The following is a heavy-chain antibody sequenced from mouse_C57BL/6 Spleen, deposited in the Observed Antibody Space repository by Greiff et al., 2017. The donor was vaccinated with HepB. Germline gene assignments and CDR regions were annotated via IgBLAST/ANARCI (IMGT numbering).Heavy chain of an antibody. J-gene: IGHJ4*01. V-gene: IGHV1-59*01. CDR1: GYTFTSYW. CDR3: ARAQATDYAMDY. D-gene: IGHD3-2*02. CDR2: IDPSDSYT. Sequence: VQLQQPGAELVRPGTSVKLSCKASGYTFTSYWMHWVKQRPGQGLEWIGVIDPSDSYTNYNQKFKGKATLTVDTSSSTAYMQLSSLTSEDSAVYYCARAQATDYAMDYWGQGTSVTVSS.